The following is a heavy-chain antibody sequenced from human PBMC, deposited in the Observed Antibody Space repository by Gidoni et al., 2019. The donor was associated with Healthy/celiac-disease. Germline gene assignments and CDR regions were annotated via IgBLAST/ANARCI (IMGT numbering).Heavy chain of an antibody. V-gene: IGHV3-20*04. J-gene: IGHJ2*01. D-gene: IGHD5-12*01. CDR2: INWNGGST. Sequence: EVQLVVSGGGVVRPGVSLTLSCAASGFTFDDYGMSWVRQAPGKGLEWVSGINWNGGSTGYADSVKGRFTISRDNAKNSLYLQMNSLRAEDTALYYCARDFQDSGYVPYWYFDLWGRGTLVTVSS. CDR1: GFTFDDYG. CDR3: ARDFQDSGYVPYWYFDL.